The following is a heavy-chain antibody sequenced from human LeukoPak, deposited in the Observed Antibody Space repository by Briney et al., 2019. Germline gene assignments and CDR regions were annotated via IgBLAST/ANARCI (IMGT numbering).Heavy chain of an antibody. D-gene: IGHD1-26*01. V-gene: IGHV3-7*01. CDR2: IKQDGSEK. CDR3: AREGPQWELLLGY. Sequence: PGGSLRLSCAASGFTFSSYWMSWVRQAPGKGLEWVANIKQDGSEKYYVDSVKGRFTISRDNAKNSLYLQMNSLRAEDTAVYYCAREGPQWELLLGYWGQGTLVTVSS. CDR1: GFTFSSYW. J-gene: IGHJ4*02.